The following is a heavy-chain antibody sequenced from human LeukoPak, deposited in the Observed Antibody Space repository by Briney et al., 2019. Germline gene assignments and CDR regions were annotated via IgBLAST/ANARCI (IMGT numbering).Heavy chain of an antibody. CDR3: AKGYGDFPFDC. CDR1: GFTFSRYG. D-gene: IGHD4-17*01. CDR2: ISYDGSNK. V-gene: IGHV3-30*06. J-gene: IGHJ4*02. Sequence: GGSLRLSCAASGFTFSRYGMHWVRQAPGKGLEWVAVISYDGSNKYYGDSVKGRFTISRDNSKNTLYLQMNSLRAEDTAVYYCAKGYGDFPFDCWGQGTLVTVSS.